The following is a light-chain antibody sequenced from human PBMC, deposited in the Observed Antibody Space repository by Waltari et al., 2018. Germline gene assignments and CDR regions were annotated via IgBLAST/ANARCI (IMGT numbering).Light chain of an antibody. J-gene: IGLJ3*02. CDR1: STDVGGYNY. V-gene: IGLV2-14*03. CDR2: DVS. CDR3: SSYTSSNTHV. Sequence: QSALTQPASVSGSPGQSITISCTGSSTDVGGYNYVTWYQQQPGKAPKLMIYDVSNRPSGVSNRFSGSKSGNTASLTISGLRAEDEADYYCSSYTSSNTHVFGGGTKLTVL.